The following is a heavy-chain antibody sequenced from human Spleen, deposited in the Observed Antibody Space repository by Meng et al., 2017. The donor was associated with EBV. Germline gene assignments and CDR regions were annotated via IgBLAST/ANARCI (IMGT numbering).Heavy chain of an antibody. Sequence: VPCHDLGPGSVEPLENPSLTPPVSWWPRRCCLSFLSWIRLPPGKGLEWIGHIYYSGATYYNPSLQSRVAISRDTSKNQFSLRLSSVTTADTAVYYCARENRDHYDTGDSRGQGTLVTVSS. CDR3: ARENRDHYDTGDS. J-gene: IGHJ4*02. CDR2: IYYSGAT. CDR1: WWPRRCCLSF. D-gene: IGHD3-22*01. V-gene: IGHV4-61*01.